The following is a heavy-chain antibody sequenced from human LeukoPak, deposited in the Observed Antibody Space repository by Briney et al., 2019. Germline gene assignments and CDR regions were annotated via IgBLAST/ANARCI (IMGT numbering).Heavy chain of an antibody. CDR2: IYYSGST. CDR3: ATSTIFLAHDAFDI. D-gene: IGHD3-9*01. J-gene: IGHJ3*02. CDR1: GGSISSYY. Sequence: SETLSLTCTVSGGSISSYYWSWIRQPPGKGLEWIGYIYYSGSTNYNPSLKSRVTISVDTSKNQFSLKLSSVTAADTAVYHCATSTIFLAHDAFDIWGQGTMVTVSS. V-gene: IGHV4-59*08.